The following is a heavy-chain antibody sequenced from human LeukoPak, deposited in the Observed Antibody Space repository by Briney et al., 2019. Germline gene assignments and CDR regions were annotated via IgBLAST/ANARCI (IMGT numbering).Heavy chain of an antibody. J-gene: IGHJ4*02. D-gene: IGHD2-15*01. Sequence: GGSLRLSCAASGFTFSSYGMHRVRQAPGKGLEWVAFIRYDGSNKYYADSVKGRFTISRDNSKNSLYLQMNSLRAEDTAVYYCAMRQSLLHWGQGTLVTVSS. CDR1: GFTFSSYG. CDR3: AMRQSLLH. CDR2: IRYDGSNK. V-gene: IGHV3-30*02.